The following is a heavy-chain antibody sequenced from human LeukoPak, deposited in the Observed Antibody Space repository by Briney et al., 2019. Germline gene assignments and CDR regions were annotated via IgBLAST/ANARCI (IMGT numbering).Heavy chain of an antibody. CDR1: GFSFSTYS. CDR3: ARDWVAPCDY. V-gene: IGHV3-48*02. J-gene: IGHJ4*02. Sequence: GGSLRLSCAASGFSFSTYSMNWVRQAPGKGLEWVSYISSGSSIVYYADSVKGRFTISRDDAKNSLYLQMNSLRDEDTAVYYCARDWVAPCDYWGQGTLVTVSS. CDR2: ISSGSSIV. D-gene: IGHD5-12*01.